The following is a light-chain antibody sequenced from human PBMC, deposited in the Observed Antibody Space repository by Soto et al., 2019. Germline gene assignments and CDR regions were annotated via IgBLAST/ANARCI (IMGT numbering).Light chain of an antibody. CDR1: QSISSY. V-gene: IGKV1-39*01. J-gene: IGKJ2*01. Sequence: DIQMTQSTSSLSASVGDRVTITCRASQSISSYLNWYQQKPGKAPKLLIYAASSLQSGVPSRFSGSESGTDFTLTSSSLQPEDFATYYCQQSYSTPYTFGQGTKLEIK. CDR3: QQSYSTPYT. CDR2: AAS.